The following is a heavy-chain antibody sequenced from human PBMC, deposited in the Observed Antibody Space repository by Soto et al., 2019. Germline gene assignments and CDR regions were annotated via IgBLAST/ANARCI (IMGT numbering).Heavy chain of an antibody. D-gene: IGHD3-16*02. CDR2: FDPEDGET. V-gene: IGHV1-24*01. Sequence: ASVKVSCKVSGYALTELSMHWVRQAPGKGLEWMGGFDPEDGETIYAQKFQGRVTMTEDTSTGTAYMELSSLRSEDTAVYYCATRVTYYDYIWGSYRYTSWFDPWGQGTLVTVPS. CDR3: ATRVTYYDYIWGSYRYTSWFDP. CDR1: GYALTELS. J-gene: IGHJ5*02.